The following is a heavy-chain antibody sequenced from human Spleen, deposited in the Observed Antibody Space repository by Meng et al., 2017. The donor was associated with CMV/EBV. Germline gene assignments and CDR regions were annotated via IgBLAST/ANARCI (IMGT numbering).Heavy chain of an antibody. Sequence: GGSLRLSCAASGFTFSTCGMHWVRQAPGKGLEWVAFIRFDGKKKLYADSVKGRFTVSRDNSENTVYLQMNSLRVEDTAMYYCAKDQTHLYATRVGMDVWDQGTTVTVSS. J-gene: IGHJ6*02. D-gene: IGHD2-8*01. CDR2: IRFDGKKK. V-gene: IGHV3-30*02. CDR3: AKDQTHLYATRVGMDV. CDR1: GFTFSTCG.